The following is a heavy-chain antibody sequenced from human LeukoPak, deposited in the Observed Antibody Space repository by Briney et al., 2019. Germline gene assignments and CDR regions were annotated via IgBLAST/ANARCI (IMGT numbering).Heavy chain of an antibody. D-gene: IGHD2-21*01. CDR1: GFTFSSYG. CDR2: ISYDGSNK. V-gene: IGHV3-30*19. Sequence: PGGSLRLSCAASGFTFSSYGMHWVRQAPGKGLEWVAVISYDGSNKYYADSVKGRFTISRDNSKNTLYLQMNSLRAEDTAVYYCARVFSGGYYGMDVWGQGTTVTVSS. CDR3: ARVFSGGYYGMDV. J-gene: IGHJ6*02.